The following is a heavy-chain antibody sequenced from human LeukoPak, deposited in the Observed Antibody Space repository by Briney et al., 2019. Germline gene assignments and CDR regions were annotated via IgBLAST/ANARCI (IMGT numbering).Heavy chain of an antibody. V-gene: IGHV3-30*02. Sequence: GGSLRLSCAASGFTFNNYGMHWVRQAPGKGLEWVAFIRYDGSNKYYADSVKGRFTISRDNAKNSLYLQMNSLRAEDTAVYYCARDSRYSSGWRREDAFDIWGQGTMVTVSS. CDR3: ARDSRYSSGWRREDAFDI. CDR2: IRYDGSNK. CDR1: GFTFNNYG. J-gene: IGHJ3*02. D-gene: IGHD6-19*01.